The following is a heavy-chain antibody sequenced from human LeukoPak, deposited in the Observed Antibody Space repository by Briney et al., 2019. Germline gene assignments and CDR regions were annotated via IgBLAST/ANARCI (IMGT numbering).Heavy chain of an antibody. V-gene: IGHV3-23*01. Sequence: PGGSLRLSCAASGFTFSSYAMSWVRQAPGKGLEWVSAISGGGGRTFHADSVRGRFTMSRDTSKNTLDLQMNSLRADDTAVYFCARDRHRYRGSNGDGDAFDIWGQGTKVTVSS. CDR1: GFTFSSYA. CDR3: ARDRHRYRGSNGDGDAFDI. CDR2: ISGGGGRT. D-gene: IGHD5-12*01. J-gene: IGHJ3*02.